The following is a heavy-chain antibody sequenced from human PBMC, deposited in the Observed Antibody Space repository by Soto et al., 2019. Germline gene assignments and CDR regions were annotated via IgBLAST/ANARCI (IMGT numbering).Heavy chain of an antibody. CDR3: ASRAGYYAYVWGSCRSGWFDP. CDR1: GYSFTSYW. V-gene: IGHV5-51*01. Sequence: PGESLKISCKGSGYSFTSYWIGWVRQMPGKGLEWMGIIYPGDSDTRYSPSFQGQVTISAGKSISTAYLQWSSLKASDTAMYYCASRAGYYAYVWGSCRSGWFDPWGQGTLVTVSS. J-gene: IGHJ5*02. D-gene: IGHD3-16*02. CDR2: IYPGDSDT.